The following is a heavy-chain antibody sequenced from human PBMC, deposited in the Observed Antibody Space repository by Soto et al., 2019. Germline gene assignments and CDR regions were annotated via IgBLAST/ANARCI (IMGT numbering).Heavy chain of an antibody. Sequence: SETLSLTXTVSGGSISSGAYYWSWIRQPPGKGLEWIGYIYYSGTTYYNPSLKSRVTISVGTSKNQFSLKVSSVTAADTAVYYCARALIQLWPHYYYGMDVWGQGTTVTVS. CDR2: IYYSGTT. CDR3: ARALIQLWPHYYYGMDV. J-gene: IGHJ6*02. V-gene: IGHV4-30-4*01. CDR1: GGSISSGAYY. D-gene: IGHD5-18*01.